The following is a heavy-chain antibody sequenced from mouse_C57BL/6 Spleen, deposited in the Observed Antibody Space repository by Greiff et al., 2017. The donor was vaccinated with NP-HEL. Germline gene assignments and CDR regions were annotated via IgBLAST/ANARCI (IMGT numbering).Heavy chain of an antibody. CDR3: ARGGVATGDYAMDY. V-gene: IGHV1-82*01. D-gene: IGHD1-1*01. CDR1: GYAFSSSW. CDR2: LYPGDGDT. J-gene: IGHJ4*01. Sequence: VQLQQSGPELVKPGASVKISCKASGYAFSSSWMNWVKQRPGKGLEWIGRLYPGDGDTNYNGKFKGKATLTADKSSSTAYMQLSSLTSEDSAVYFCARGGVATGDYAMDYWGQGTSVTVSS.